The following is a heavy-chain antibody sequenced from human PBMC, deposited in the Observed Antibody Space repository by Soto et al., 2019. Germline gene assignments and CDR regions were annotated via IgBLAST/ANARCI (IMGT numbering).Heavy chain of an antibody. D-gene: IGHD2-8*01. CDR2: ISNKANDYAT. CDR3: ARLRHCTRATCDDEH. CDR1: GFTFTAST. Sequence: EVQLVESGGGLVQPGGSLKLSCAASGFTFTASTIYLVRKASGRGLECVGRISNKANDYATASAASVKGRFTFPRDDSRNTAYLEMSSLKPEDSAVYYFARLRHCTRATCDDEHWGQGTLVTVSS. J-gene: IGHJ4*02. V-gene: IGHV3-73*02.